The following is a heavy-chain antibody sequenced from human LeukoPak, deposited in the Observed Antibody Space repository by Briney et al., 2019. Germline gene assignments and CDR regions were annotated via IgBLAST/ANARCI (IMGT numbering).Heavy chain of an antibody. J-gene: IGHJ5*02. CDR1: GGTFSSYA. CDR2: IIPIFGTA. D-gene: IGHD3-9*01. V-gene: IGHV1-69*13. Sequence: GASVTVSCKASGGTFSSYAISWVRQAPGQGLEWMGGIIPIFGTANYAQKFQGRVTITADESTSTAYMELSSLRSGDTAVYYCARAGLRYFDWLYNWFDPWGQGTLVTVSS. CDR3: ARAGLRYFDWLYNWFDP.